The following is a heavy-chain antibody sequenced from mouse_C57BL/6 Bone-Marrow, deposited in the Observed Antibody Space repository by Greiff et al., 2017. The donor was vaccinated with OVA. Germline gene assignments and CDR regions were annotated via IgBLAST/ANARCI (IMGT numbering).Heavy chain of an antibody. CDR1: GFTFSSYG. CDR3: AGQDGDYGWFAY. Sequence: EVKLMESGGDLVKPGGSLKLSCAASGFTFSSYGMSWVRQTPDKRLEWVATISSGGSYTYYPDSVKGRFTISRDNAKNTLYLQMSSLKSEDTAMYYCAGQDGDYGWFAYWGQGTLVTVSA. D-gene: IGHD2-13*01. J-gene: IGHJ3*01. V-gene: IGHV5-6*01. CDR2: ISSGGSYT.